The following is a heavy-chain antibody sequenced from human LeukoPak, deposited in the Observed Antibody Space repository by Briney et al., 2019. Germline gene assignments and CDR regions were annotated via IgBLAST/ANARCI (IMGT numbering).Heavy chain of an antibody. J-gene: IGHJ3*02. V-gene: IGHV3-23*01. Sequence: PGGSLRLSCAASGFTFSAYEMNWVRQAPGKGLEWVSAISGSGGSTYYADSVKGRFTISRDNSKNTLYLQMNSLRAEDTAVYYCARDGRYTYGRGAFDIWGQGTMVTVSS. CDR1: GFTFSAYE. CDR3: ARDGRYTYGRGAFDI. CDR2: ISGSGGST. D-gene: IGHD5-18*01.